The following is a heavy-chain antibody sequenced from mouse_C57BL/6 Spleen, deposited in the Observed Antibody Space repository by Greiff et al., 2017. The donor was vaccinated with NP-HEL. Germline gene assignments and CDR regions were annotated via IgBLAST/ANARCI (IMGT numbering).Heavy chain of an antibody. CDR1: GFTFSSYG. V-gene: IGHV5-6*01. CDR3: ARQGNWDTGFAY. Sequence: EVKLVESGGDLVKPGGSLKLSCAASGFTFSSYGMSWVRQTPDKRLEWVATISSGGSYTYYPDSVKGRFTISRDNAKNTLYLQMSSLKSEDTAMYYCARQGNWDTGFAYWGQGTLVTVSA. D-gene: IGHD4-1*01. J-gene: IGHJ3*01. CDR2: ISSGGSYT.